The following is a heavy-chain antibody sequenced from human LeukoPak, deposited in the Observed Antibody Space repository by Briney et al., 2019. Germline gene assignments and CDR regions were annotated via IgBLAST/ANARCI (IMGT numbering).Heavy chain of an antibody. J-gene: IGHJ4*02. CDR2: INPNSGGT. Sequence: ASVTVSFMASGYTFTGYYMHWVRQAPGQGGEWMGWINPNSGGTNYAQKFQGRVTMTRDTSIRTDYMELSRLRSDDTAVYYCARDPTYYYDSSGYLNYWGQGSLVTVSS. D-gene: IGHD3-22*01. CDR3: ARDPTYYYDSSGYLNY. CDR1: GYTFTGYY. V-gene: IGHV1-2*02.